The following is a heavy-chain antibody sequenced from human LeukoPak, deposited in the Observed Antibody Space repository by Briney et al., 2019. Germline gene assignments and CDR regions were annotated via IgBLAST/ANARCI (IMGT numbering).Heavy chain of an antibody. CDR2: INPRGGSI. D-gene: IGHD5-18*01. V-gene: IGHV1-46*01. J-gene: IGHJ4*02. CDR3: ARDGELDTAMATYFDY. CDR1: GYPFTSYY. Sequence: ASVKVSCKASGYPFTSYYMHWVRQAPGQGLEWMGIINPRGGSISYAQKFQGRVTMTRDTSTSTVYMELRSLRSDDTAVYYCARDGELDTAMATYFDYWGQGTLVTVSS.